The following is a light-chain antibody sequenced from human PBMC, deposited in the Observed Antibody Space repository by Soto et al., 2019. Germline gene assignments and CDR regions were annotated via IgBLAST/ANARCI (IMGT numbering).Light chain of an antibody. CDR2: DAS. Sequence: EIFLTQSPATLSLSPGQRAVLSCRASQTVYSYLAWYQHKPGQAPRLLIYDASKRATDIPPRFSGSGYGTDFTLTISSLEPDDFAVYYCQQRANWPPLTFGGVTKVEI. J-gene: IGKJ4*01. CDR1: QTVYSY. CDR3: QQRANWPPLT. V-gene: IGKV3-11*01.